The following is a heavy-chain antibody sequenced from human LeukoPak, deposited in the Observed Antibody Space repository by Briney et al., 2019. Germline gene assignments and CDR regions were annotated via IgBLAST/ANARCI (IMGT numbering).Heavy chain of an antibody. J-gene: IGHJ4*02. CDR2: INPNSGDT. CDR1: GYTFTSYA. CDR3: GTAFGVMDLDY. D-gene: IGHD3-3*01. Sequence: ASVKVSCKASGYTFTSYAMNWVRQAPGQGLEWMGQINPNSGDTNYAQKFQGRVTMTRDTSISTAYMELSRLRSDDTAVYFCGTAFGVMDLDYWGQGTLVTVSS. V-gene: IGHV1-2*06.